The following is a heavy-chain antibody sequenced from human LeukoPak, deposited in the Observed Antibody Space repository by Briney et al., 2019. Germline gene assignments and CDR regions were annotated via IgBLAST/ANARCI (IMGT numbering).Heavy chain of an antibody. CDR2: INAGNGNT. CDR1: GYTFTSYA. Sequence: ASVKVSCKASGYTFTSYAMHWVRQAPGQRLEWMGWINAGNGNTKYSQKFQGRVTITRDTSASTAYMELSSLRSEGTAVYYCARDCSGGPPGWFDPWGQGTLVTVST. D-gene: IGHD2-15*01. V-gene: IGHV1-3*01. CDR3: ARDCSGGPPGWFDP. J-gene: IGHJ5*02.